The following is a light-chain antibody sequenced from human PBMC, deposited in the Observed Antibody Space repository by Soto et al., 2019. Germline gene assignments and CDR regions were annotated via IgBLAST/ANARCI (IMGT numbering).Light chain of an antibody. V-gene: IGKV3-20*01. J-gene: IGKJ1*01. CDR2: GAS. CDR1: QSVTSSY. CDR3: QQYEA. Sequence: VLTRSGGTLSLSPRKSVALSCRASQSVTSSYIAWYQQKSGQAPRLLLYGASSRATGIPDRFSGSWSGTDLTLTISRLEPEDFAMYYCQQYEAFGEGTKVDIK.